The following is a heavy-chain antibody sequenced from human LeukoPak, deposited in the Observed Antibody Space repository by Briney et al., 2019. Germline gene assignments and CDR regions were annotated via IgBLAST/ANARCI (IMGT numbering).Heavy chain of an antibody. V-gene: IGHV3-23*01. J-gene: IGHJ4*02. Sequence: PGGSLRLSCTASGFPFSSYAMSWVRQAPGKGREWVSAISGSGSSTYYAGSVKGRFTISRGNSKNTLYLQMNSLRAEDTAVYYCAKGGYDSGSHMAFDYWGRGTLVTVFS. CDR3: AKGGYDSGSHMAFDY. CDR2: ISGSGSST. CDR1: GFPFSSYA. D-gene: IGHD3-10*01.